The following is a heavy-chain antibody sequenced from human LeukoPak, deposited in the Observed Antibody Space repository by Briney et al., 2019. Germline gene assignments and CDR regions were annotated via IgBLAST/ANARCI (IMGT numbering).Heavy chain of an antibody. CDR3: ARVHSSSWTYYYYYYGMDV. J-gene: IGHJ6*02. CDR2: ISGSGGST. CDR1: GFTFSSYA. Sequence: GGSLRLSCAASGFTFSSYAMSWVRQAPGKGLEWVSAISGSGGSTYYADSVKGRFTISRDNAKNSLYLQMNSLRAEDTAVYYCARVHSSSWTYYYYYYGMDVWGQGTTVTVSS. V-gene: IGHV3-23*01. D-gene: IGHD6-13*01.